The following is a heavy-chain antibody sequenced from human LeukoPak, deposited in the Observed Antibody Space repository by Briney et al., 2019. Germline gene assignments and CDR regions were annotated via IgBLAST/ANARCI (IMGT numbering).Heavy chain of an antibody. J-gene: IGHJ4*02. CDR2: IYYSGST. CDR3: ASPYCSGGSCYASYYFDY. D-gene: IGHD2-15*01. V-gene: IGHV4-39*01. CDR1: GASISNTNYY. Sequence: SQTLSLTCTVSGASISNTNYYWIWIRQPPGKGLEWIGSIYYSGSTYYNPSLKSRVTISVDTSKNQFSLKLSSVTAADTAVYYCASPYCSGGSCYASYYFDYWGQGTLVTVSS.